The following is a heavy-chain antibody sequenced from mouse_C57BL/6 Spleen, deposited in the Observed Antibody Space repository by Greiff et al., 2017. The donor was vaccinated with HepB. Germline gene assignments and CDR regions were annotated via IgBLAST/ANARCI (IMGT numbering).Heavy chain of an antibody. J-gene: IGHJ1*03. V-gene: IGHV14-4*01. Sequence: EVMLVESGAELVRPGASVKLSCTASGFNIKDDYMHWVKQRPEQGLEWIGWIDPENGDTEYASKFQGKATITADTSSNTAYLQLSSLTSEDTAVYYCTQGYFDVWGTGTTVTVSS. CDR1: GFNIKDDY. CDR3: TQGYFDV. CDR2: IDPENGDT.